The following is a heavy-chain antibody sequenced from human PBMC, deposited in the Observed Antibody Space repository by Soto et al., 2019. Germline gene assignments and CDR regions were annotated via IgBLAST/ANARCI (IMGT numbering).Heavy chain of an antibody. CDR1: GFTFSRYA. V-gene: IGHV3-30-3*01. Sequence: QVQLVESEGGVVQPGRSLRLSCAASGFTFSRYAMHWVRQAPGKGLEWVAIISYDASDKYYADSVKGRFTISRDNSKNTLYLQMNSLRAEDTAVYYCARGNSSSSAAFDYWGQGTLVTVSS. CDR3: ARGNSSSSAAFDY. J-gene: IGHJ4*02. D-gene: IGHD6-13*01. CDR2: ISYDASDK.